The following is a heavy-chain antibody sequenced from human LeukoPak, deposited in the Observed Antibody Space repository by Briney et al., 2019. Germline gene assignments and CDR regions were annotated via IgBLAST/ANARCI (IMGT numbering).Heavy chain of an antibody. Sequence: ASVKVSCKASGYIFTGYYMHWVRQAPRQGLEWMGWINPNSGGTNYAQKFQGRVTMTRDTSISTAYMGLSRLRSDDTAVYYCARVPAAPGNDYWGQGTLVTVSS. J-gene: IGHJ4*02. V-gene: IGHV1-2*02. CDR1: GYIFTGYY. CDR3: ARVPAAPGNDY. CDR2: INPNSGGT. D-gene: IGHD3-10*01.